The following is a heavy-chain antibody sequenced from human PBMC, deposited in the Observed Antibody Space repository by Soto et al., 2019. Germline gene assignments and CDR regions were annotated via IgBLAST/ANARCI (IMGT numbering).Heavy chain of an antibody. Sequence: SETLSLTCTVSGGSISSSSYYWGWIRQPPGKGLEWIGSIYYSGDTSYNPSLKSRVTISIDTSKNQFSLKLSSVTAADTAFYYCAREGLLLFGGNSDYYSTMDVWGQGTTVTVSS. J-gene: IGHJ6*02. D-gene: IGHD2-21*02. CDR2: IYYSGDT. CDR1: GGSISSSSYY. CDR3: AREGLLLFGGNSDYYSTMDV. V-gene: IGHV4-39*07.